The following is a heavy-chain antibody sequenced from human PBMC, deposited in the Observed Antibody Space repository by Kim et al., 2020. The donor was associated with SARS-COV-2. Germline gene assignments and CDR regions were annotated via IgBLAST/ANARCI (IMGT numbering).Heavy chain of an antibody. D-gene: IGHD3-10*01. CDR2: IYYSGST. CDR3: ATRPPGSGKIDP. Sequence: SETLSLTCTVSGGSISSSSYYWGWIRQPPGKGLEWIGSIYYSGSTYYNPSLKSRVTISVDTSKNQFSLKLSSVTAADTAVYYCATRPPGSGKIDPWGQGTLVTVSS. CDR1: GGSISSSSYY. V-gene: IGHV4-39*01. J-gene: IGHJ5*02.